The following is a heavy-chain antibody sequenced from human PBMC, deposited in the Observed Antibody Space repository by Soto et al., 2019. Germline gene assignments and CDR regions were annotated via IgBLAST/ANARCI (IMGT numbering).Heavy chain of an antibody. V-gene: IGHV4-59*08. CDR2: IYYSGST. J-gene: IGHJ3*02. Sequence: PSETLSLTCTVSGGSISSYYWSWIRQPPGKGLEWIGYIYYSGSTNYNPSLKSRVTISVDTSKNQFSLKLSSVTAADTAVYYCARRIAAAGTDAFDIWGQGTMVTVSS. CDR3: ARRIAAAGTDAFDI. D-gene: IGHD6-13*01. CDR1: GGSISSYY.